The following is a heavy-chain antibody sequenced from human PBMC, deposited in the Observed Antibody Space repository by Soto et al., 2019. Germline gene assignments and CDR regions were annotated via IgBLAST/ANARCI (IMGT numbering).Heavy chain of an antibody. V-gene: IGHV4-30-4*01. CDR1: GGSMSSGDYY. J-gene: IGHJ6*01. Sequence: PSQTLSLTSSVSGGSMSSGDYYWSLIRKPPWKGLEWIGNIYYSGNTYYNPSLKSRLIISIDTSKNQFSLKVGSVTAADTAVYYCARVGGCSSTSCYPFQDYGMDVWGQGTTVTVSS. D-gene: IGHD2-2*01. CDR3: ARVGGCSSTSCYPFQDYGMDV. CDR2: IYYSGNT.